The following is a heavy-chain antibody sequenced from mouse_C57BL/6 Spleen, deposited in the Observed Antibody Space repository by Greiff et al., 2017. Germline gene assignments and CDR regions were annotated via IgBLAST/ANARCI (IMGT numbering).Heavy chain of an antibody. Sequence: VQLQQSGPVLVKPGASVKMSCKASGYTFTDYYMNWVKQSHGKSLEWIGVINPYNGGTSYNQKFKGKATLTVDKSSSTAYMELHSLTSEDSAVYYCARPLITTVVEGGYFDVWGTGTTVTVSS. D-gene: IGHD1-1*01. J-gene: IGHJ1*03. CDR2: INPYNGGT. CDR1: GYTFTDYY. V-gene: IGHV1-19*01. CDR3: ARPLITTVVEGGYFDV.